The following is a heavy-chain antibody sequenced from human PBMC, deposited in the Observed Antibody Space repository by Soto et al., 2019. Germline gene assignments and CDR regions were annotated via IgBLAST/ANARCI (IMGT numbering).Heavy chain of an antibody. CDR3: AKLRAFSSGWPYYFDY. Sequence: QVQLVQSGAEVKKPGASVKVACKASGYSLTNYGMSWVRQAPGHGLEWMGWISAYDGRTTYAQKLRGRVTMTTDTSTNTAYMELRSLRSDDTAVYYCAKLRAFSSGWPYYFDYWGQGTLVSVSS. V-gene: IGHV1-18*01. CDR2: ISAYDGRT. CDR1: GYSLTNYG. J-gene: IGHJ4*02. D-gene: IGHD6-19*01.